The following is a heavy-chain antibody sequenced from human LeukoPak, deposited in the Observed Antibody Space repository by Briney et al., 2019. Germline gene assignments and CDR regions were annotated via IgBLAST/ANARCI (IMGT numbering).Heavy chain of an antibody. D-gene: IGHD6-6*01. V-gene: IGHV4-61*02. CDR3: ARETPEQLVFYYYYMDV. CDR1: CGSISSGSYY. Sequence: TLSLTCTVSCGSISSGSYYWSWIRQPAGKGLEWIGRIYTSGSTNYNPSLKSRVTISVDTSKNQFSLRLSSVTAADTAVYYCARETPEQLVFYYYYMDVWGKGTTVTVSS. CDR2: IYTSGST. J-gene: IGHJ6*03.